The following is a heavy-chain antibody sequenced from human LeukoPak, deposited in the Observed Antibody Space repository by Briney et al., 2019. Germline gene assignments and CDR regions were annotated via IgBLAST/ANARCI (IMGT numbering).Heavy chain of an antibody. CDR3: ARVNSSGWYTRAAFDI. V-gene: IGHV3-20*01. CDR2: INWNGGST. J-gene: IGHJ3*02. Sequence: GGSLRLSCAASGFTFSSYAMSWVRQAPGKGLEWVSGINWNGGSTGYADSVKGRFTISRDNAKNSLYLQMNSLRAEDTALYHCARVNSSGWYTRAAFDIWGQGTMVTVSS. D-gene: IGHD6-19*01. CDR1: GFTFSSYA.